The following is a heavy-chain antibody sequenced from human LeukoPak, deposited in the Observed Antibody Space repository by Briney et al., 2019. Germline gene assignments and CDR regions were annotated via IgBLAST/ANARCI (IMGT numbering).Heavy chain of an antibody. V-gene: IGHV4-39*07. CDR1: GGSISSSSYY. Sequence: PSETLSLTCTVSGGSISSSSYYWGWIRQPPGKGLEWIGSIYYSGSTYYNPSLKSRVTISVDTSKNQFSLKMTSVTAADTAVYYCARIRGYGTMVRSYMDVWGKGTTVIISS. CDR3: ARIRGYGTMVRSYMDV. J-gene: IGHJ6*03. CDR2: IYYSGST. D-gene: IGHD3-10*01.